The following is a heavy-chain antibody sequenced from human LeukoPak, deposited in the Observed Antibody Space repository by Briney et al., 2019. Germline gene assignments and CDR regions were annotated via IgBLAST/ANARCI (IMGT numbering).Heavy chain of an antibody. CDR3: AREISGDIVVVPAAKLTQKYSYYYMDV. V-gene: IGHV3-48*03. Sequence: PGGSLRLSCAASGFTFSSYEMNWVRQAPGKGLEWVSYISTSSSSIYYADSVKGRFTISRDTDKNSLYLQMNSLRAEDTAVYYCAREISGDIVVVPAAKLTQKYSYYYMDVWGKGTTVTVSS. CDR1: GFTFSSYE. D-gene: IGHD2-2*01. J-gene: IGHJ6*03. CDR2: ISTSSSSI.